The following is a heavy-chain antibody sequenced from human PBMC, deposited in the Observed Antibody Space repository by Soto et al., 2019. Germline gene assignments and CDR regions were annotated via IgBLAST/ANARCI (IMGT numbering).Heavy chain of an antibody. J-gene: IGHJ5*01. D-gene: IGHD2-15*01. Sequence: SETLSLTCTVSGGSVSSGRYYWSWIRQPPGKGLEWIGYIYYSGLTNYSPSLKSRVAISIDTSKNQFSLILSSVTAADTAVYYCVRTPTSPRRFDSWGQGTLVTVSS. CDR1: GGSVSSGRYY. V-gene: IGHV4-61*01. CDR3: VRTPTSPRRFDS. CDR2: IYYSGLT.